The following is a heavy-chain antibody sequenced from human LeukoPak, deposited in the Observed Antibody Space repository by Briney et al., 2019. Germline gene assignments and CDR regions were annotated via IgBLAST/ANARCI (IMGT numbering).Heavy chain of an antibody. Sequence: ASVKVSCKASGYTFTDYYMHWVRQAPGQGLEWMGWIHPNSGGTNYGQKFQGRVTMTRDTSISTAYMELSRLTFDDTAVYFCGRKSAARKTSEFDYWGQGTLVTVSS. V-gene: IGHV1-2*02. CDR1: GYTFTDYY. J-gene: IGHJ4*02. CDR2: IHPNSGGT. CDR3: GRKSAARKTSEFDY. D-gene: IGHD6-6*01.